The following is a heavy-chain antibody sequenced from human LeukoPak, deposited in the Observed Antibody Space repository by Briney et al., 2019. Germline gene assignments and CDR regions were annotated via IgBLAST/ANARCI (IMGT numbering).Heavy chain of an antibody. CDR3: AGPSYYDFWSGYLPGSNYGMDV. D-gene: IGHD3-3*01. CDR1: GFTFSSYS. V-gene: IGHV3-21*01. Sequence: PGGSLRLSCAASGFTFSSYSMNWVRQAPGKGLEWVSSISSSSCYIYYADSVKGRFTISRDNAKNSLYLQMNSLRAEDTAVYYCAGPSYYDFWSGYLPGSNYGMDVWGQGTTVTVSS. CDR2: ISSSSCYI. J-gene: IGHJ6*02.